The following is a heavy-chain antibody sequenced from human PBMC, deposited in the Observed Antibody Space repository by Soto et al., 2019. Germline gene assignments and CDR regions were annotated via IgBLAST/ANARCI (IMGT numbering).Heavy chain of an antibody. CDR3: ASSWAEGDIVVHFDY. CDR1: GGSISSSSYY. CDR2: IYYSGST. D-gene: IGHD2-2*01. V-gene: IGHV4-39*01. Sequence: SETLSLTCTVSGGSISSSSYYWGWIRQPPGKGLEWIGSIYYSGSTYYNPSLKSRVTISVDTSKNQFSLKLSSVTAADTAVYYCASSWAEGDIVVHFDYWGQRTLVTVSS. J-gene: IGHJ4*02.